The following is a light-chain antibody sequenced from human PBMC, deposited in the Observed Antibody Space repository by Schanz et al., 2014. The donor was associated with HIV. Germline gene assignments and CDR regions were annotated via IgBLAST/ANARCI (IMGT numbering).Light chain of an antibody. CDR3: QQFNNYPIT. V-gene: IGKV3D-15*01. CDR1: QSVSSN. J-gene: IGKJ5*01. Sequence: EIVLTQSPVILSLSPGERATLSCRASQSVSSNLAWYQQKPGQAPRLLIYGASSRATGIPDRFSGSGSGTDFTLTISSLQPEDFATYYCQQFNNYPITFGQGTRLEIK. CDR2: GAS.